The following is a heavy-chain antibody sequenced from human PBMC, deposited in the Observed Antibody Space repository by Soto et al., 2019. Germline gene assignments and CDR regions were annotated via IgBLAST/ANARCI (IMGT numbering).Heavy chain of an antibody. V-gene: IGHV1-69*13. J-gene: IGHJ5*02. D-gene: IGHD6-6*01. CDR3: AIGLGQLAAGVWFDT. CDR2: IIPIFGTA. CDR1: VGTFSSYD. Sequence: SVNVSCKASVGTFSSYDISWVRQAPGQGLEWMGGIIPIFGTANYAQKFQGRVTITADESTSTAYMELSSLRSEDTAVYYCAIGLGQLAAGVWFDTWGQGTLVTSPQ.